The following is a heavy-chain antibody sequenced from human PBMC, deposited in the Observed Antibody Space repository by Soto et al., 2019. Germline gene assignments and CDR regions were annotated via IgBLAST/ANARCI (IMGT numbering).Heavy chain of an antibody. D-gene: IGHD3-3*01. CDR2: IKSKTDGGTT. Sequence: ESGGGLVKPGWSLRLSCAASGFTFSNAWMNWVRQAPGKGLEWVGRIKSKTDGGTTYYAAPVKGRFTISRDDSKNTLYLQMTSLKTDDTAVYYCTTAARITIFGVVIPHYYYYGMDVWGQGTTVTVSS. J-gene: IGHJ6*02. CDR3: TTAARITIFGVVIPHYYYYGMDV. V-gene: IGHV3-15*07. CDR1: GFTFSNAW.